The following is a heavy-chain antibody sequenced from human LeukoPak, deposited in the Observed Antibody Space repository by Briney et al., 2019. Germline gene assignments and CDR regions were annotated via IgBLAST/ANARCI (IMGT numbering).Heavy chain of an antibody. Sequence: GGSLRLSCAASGFIFSDYYMSWVPQVPGGGLEWVAYFSNSAGSSVYYADSVKGRFTISRDNANNSLSLQMNGLRADDSAVYYCARLRGFIDYWGQGTVVTVSS. CDR1: GFIFSDYY. D-gene: IGHD3-10*01. CDR2: FSNSAGSSV. CDR3: ARLRGFIDY. J-gene: IGHJ4*02. V-gene: IGHV3-11*01.